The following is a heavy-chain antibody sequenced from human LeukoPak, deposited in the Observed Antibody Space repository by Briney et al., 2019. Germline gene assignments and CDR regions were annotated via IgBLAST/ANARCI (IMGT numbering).Heavy chain of an antibody. D-gene: IGHD6-13*01. CDR1: GGSISSSSYY. Sequence: PSETLSLTCTVSGGSISSSSYYWGWIRQPPGKGLEWIGSIYYSGSTYYNPSLKSRVTISVDTSKNQFSLKLSSVTAADTAVYYCASSIAAEQRVYYFDYWGQGTLVTVSS. V-gene: IGHV4-39*01. CDR3: ASSIAAEQRVYYFDY. CDR2: IYYSGST. J-gene: IGHJ4*02.